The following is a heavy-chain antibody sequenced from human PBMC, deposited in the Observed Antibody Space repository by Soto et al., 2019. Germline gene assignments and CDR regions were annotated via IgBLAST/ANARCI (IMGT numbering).Heavy chain of an antibody. V-gene: IGHV4-39*01. CDR3: ARLRLADALDI. Sequence: SETLSLTCTVSGGSISSSSYYWGWIRQPPGKGLEWIGSIYYSGSTYYNPSLKSRVTISVDTSKNQFSLKLSSVTAADTAVYYCARLRLADALDIWGQGTMVTVSS. D-gene: IGHD6-19*01. CDR1: GGSISSSSYY. J-gene: IGHJ3*02. CDR2: IYYSGST.